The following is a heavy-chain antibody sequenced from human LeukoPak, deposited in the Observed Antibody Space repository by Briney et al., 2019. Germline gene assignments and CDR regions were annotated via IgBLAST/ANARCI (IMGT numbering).Heavy chain of an antibody. CDR3: ERYNDILIGDSYDI. CDR2: IKEDSSEK. CDR1: GFTFNRDW. V-gene: IGHV3-7*03. Sequence: PGGSLRLSCAASGFTFNRDWMTWVRQAPGKGLEWVASIKEDSSEKFYLDSVRGRFTISRDNSERLLYLQMNSLRVEDTAVYYCERYNDILIGDSYDIWGQGTKVTVSS. D-gene: IGHD3-9*01. J-gene: IGHJ3*02.